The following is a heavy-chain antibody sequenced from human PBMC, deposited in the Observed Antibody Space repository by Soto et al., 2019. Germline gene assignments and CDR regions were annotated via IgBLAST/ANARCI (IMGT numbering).Heavy chain of an antibody. CDR2: IKTKAEGETT. CDR1: GLTFNDVW. V-gene: IGHV3-15*01. J-gene: IGHJ5*02. D-gene: IGHD3-22*01. CDR3: TVRGGWLGP. Sequence: DVQLVESGGGFVKPGGSLRLSCAASGLTFNDVWMSWVRQAPGKGLEWVGRIKTKAEGETTDYAAPVKGRFTISRDDSKNIVHLEMNNLKTEDTAVYYCTVRGGWLGPWGQGMVVTVSS.